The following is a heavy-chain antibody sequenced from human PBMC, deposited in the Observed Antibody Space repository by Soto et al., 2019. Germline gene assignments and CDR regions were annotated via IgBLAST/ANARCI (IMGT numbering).Heavy chain of an antibody. V-gene: IGHV1-69*13. Sequence: SVKVSCKASGGTFSNFAISWVRQAPGQGLEWMGGIIPIFGTVNYAQKFQGRVTITADEFTSTAYMELSSLTSEDTAVYYCARYCSGGSCYQDDYWGQGTLVTVSS. CDR1: GGTFSNFA. D-gene: IGHD2-15*01. J-gene: IGHJ4*02. CDR3: ARYCSGGSCYQDDY. CDR2: IIPIFGTV.